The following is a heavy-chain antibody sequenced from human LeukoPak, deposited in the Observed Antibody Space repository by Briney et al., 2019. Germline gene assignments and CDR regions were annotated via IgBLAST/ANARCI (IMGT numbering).Heavy chain of an antibody. CDR2: IYYSGST. CDR3: ARDFNDYYYMDV. CDR1: GGSISSSSYY. V-gene: IGHV4-39*07. Sequence: SETLSLTCTVSGGSISSSSYYWGWIRQPPGEGLEWIGSIYYSGSTYYNPSLKSRVTISVDTSKNQFSLKLSSVTAADTAVYYCARDFNDYYYMDVWGKGTTVTVSS. J-gene: IGHJ6*03.